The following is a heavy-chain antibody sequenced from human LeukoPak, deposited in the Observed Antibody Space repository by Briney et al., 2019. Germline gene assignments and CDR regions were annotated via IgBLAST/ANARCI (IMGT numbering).Heavy chain of an antibody. CDR2: IYAPGSS. V-gene: IGHV4-4*07. Sequence: SETLSLTCTVSGDSISGYYWAWIRQPAGKGLEWIGHIYAPGSSNYSPSFKSRVTMSIDMSNYQFSLRLNSVTAADTAMYYCARDLEDFDSPANDYWGQGTHVIVSP. CDR1: GDSISGYY. CDR3: ARDLEDFDSPANDY. D-gene: IGHD2-15*01. J-gene: IGHJ4*02.